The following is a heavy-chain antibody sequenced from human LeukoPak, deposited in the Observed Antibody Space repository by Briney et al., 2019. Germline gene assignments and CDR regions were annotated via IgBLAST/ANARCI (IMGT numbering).Heavy chain of an antibody. D-gene: IGHD3-22*01. CDR2: SYSSGST. CDR1: GGSISSGSDY. V-gene: IGHV4-61*02. J-gene: IGHJ4*02. Sequence: SQTLSHTCTVSGGSISSGSDYCSWIRQTAGKGLEWIGRSYSSGSTNSNPSLKSRVSISVDTSKNQFSLRLSSVTAAHTAVYYCARGSRYSSGYDYIDHWGQGTLVTVSS. CDR3: ARGSRYSSGYDYIDH.